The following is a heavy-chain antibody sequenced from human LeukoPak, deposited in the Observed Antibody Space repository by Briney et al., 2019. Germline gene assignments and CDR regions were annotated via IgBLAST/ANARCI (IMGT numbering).Heavy chain of an antibody. Sequence: PGGSLRLSCAASGFTFSDYYMSWIRQAPGKGLEWVSYISSSGSTIYYADSVKGRFTISRDNAKNSLYLQMNSLRAEDTAVYYCARSGTYSRHSYYMDVWGKGTTVTVSS. V-gene: IGHV3-11*01. J-gene: IGHJ6*03. CDR1: GFTFSDYY. CDR2: ISSSGSTI. CDR3: ARSGTYSRHSYYMDV. D-gene: IGHD1-26*01.